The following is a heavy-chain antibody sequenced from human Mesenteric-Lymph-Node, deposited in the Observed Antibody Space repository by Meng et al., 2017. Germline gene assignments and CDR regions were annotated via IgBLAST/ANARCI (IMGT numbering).Heavy chain of an antibody. D-gene: IGHD6-19*01. CDR1: GGSVSSGGYY. V-gene: IGHV4-31*03. Sequence: QLQDSGPGLVKPSQTLSLTCTVSGGSVSSGGYYWTWIRQHPGKGLEWFGHIYYSGSTFYNPSLKRRVIISIDTSKNQFSLNLRSVTAADTAVYYCARVSSGWDYFDYWGQGTLVTVSS. CDR2: IYYSGST. J-gene: IGHJ4*02. CDR3: ARVSSGWDYFDY.